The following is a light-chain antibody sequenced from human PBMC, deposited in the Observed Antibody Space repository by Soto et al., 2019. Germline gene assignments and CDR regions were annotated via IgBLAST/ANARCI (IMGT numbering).Light chain of an antibody. V-gene: IGKV3-11*01. J-gene: IGKJ5*01. Sequence: VMTQSPATLSLSPGERATLSCRASQSIHTTLAWYQQKSGKPPRLVIYDASNRATGIPARFSGSGSGTDFTLTISSLEPEDFAVYYCQQRSNWPPITFGQGTRLEI. CDR2: DAS. CDR1: QSIHTT. CDR3: QQRSNWPPIT.